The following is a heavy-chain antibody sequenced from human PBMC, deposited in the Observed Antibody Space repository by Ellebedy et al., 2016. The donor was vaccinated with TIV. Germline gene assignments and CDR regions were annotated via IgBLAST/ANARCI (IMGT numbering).Heavy chain of an antibody. J-gene: IGHJ4*02. Sequence: GGSLRLSXAASGFAFSSFAMNWVRQAPGKGLEWVSYISSDSTTIFYADSVKGRFTISRDNARNSLSLQMNSLRDGDTAVYYCARGSSYIHGSLEYWGQGILVTVSS. CDR3: ARGSSYIHGSLEY. CDR1: GFAFSSFA. D-gene: IGHD3-10*01. V-gene: IGHV3-48*02. CDR2: ISSDSTTI.